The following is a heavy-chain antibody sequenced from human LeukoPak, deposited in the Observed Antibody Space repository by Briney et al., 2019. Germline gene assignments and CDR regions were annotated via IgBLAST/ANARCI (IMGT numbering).Heavy chain of an antibody. V-gene: IGHV1-3*01. CDR2: INAGNGNT. D-gene: IGHD3-10*01. J-gene: IGHJ5*02. CDR1: GYTFTSYA. Sequence: ASVKVSCKASGYTFTSYAMHWVRQAPGQRLEWMGWINAGNGNTKYSQKFQGRVTITRDTSASTAYMELSSLRSEDTAVYYCARTNTYYYGSGSSNWFDPWGQGTLVTVSS. CDR3: ARTNTYYYGSGSSNWFDP.